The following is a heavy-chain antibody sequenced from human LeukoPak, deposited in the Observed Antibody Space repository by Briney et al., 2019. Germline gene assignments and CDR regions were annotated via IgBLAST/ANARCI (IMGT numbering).Heavy chain of an antibody. CDR1: GFTFSRYR. CDR3: ARDGGVGDGSDY. Sequence: GGSLRLSCAASGFTFSRYRMHWVRQAPGKGLVWVSRINTDGSSTSYADSVKGRFTISRDNAKNSLYLQMNSLRAEDTAVYYCARDGGVGDGSDYWGQGTLVTVSS. CDR2: INTDGSST. D-gene: IGHD4-17*01. J-gene: IGHJ4*02. V-gene: IGHV3-74*01.